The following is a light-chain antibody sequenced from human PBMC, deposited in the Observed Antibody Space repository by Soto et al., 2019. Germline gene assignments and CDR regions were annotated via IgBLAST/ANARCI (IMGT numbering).Light chain of an antibody. CDR3: QHYSSSPPAIT. CDR1: QSVTSGY. Sequence: EIVLPQSPGTLSLSPGERATLSCWASQSVTSGYLAWYQQQPNQAPRLLIYGASYRATGIPDRFSGGGSGTDFTLTISRLEPEDFAVYYCQHYSSSPPAITFGQGTRLEIK. J-gene: IGKJ5*01. V-gene: IGKV3-20*01. CDR2: GAS.